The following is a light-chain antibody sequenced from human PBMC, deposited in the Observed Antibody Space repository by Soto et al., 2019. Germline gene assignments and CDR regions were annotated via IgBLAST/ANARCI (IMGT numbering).Light chain of an antibody. Sequence: EIVLTQSPGTLSLSPGARATLSCRARQSFNSIYLAWYQQKPGQAPRLLIYGASSRATGIPDRFSGSGSGTDFTLTISRLEPEDFAVYYCQQRSNWPPVTFGGGTKVDIK. CDR2: GAS. CDR1: QSFNSIY. J-gene: IGKJ4*01. CDR3: QQRSNWPPVT. V-gene: IGKV3D-20*02.